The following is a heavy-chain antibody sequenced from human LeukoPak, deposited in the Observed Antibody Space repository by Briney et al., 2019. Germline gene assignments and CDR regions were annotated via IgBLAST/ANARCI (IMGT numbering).Heavy chain of an antibody. J-gene: IGHJ4*02. CDR3: AKVFPLVSSDYYQGRGGYYFDN. CDR2: ISGSGGST. Sequence: GRSLRLSCAAAGFTFSSCGMSWVRQAPGKGLEWVSAISGSGGSTYYADSVKGRFTISRDNSKNTLYLQMNSLRAEDPAVYYCAKVFPLVSSDYYQGRGGYYFDNWGQGTLVTVSS. V-gene: IGHV3-23*01. CDR1: GFTFSSCG. D-gene: IGHD3-22*01.